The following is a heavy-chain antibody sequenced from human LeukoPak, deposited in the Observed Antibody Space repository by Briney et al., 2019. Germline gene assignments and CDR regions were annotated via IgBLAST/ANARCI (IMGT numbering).Heavy chain of an antibody. Sequence: SVKVSCXASRDTFTRCAFSWVRQAPGQGLEWMGGIIPIDGTANFGQKFQGRVTITADESTSTAYMELSNLRSEDTAIYYCARGRGEMATIKGCAFDIWGQGTMVTVSS. J-gene: IGHJ3*02. CDR3: ARGRGEMATIKGCAFDI. CDR2: IIPIDGTA. D-gene: IGHD5-24*01. V-gene: IGHV1-69*13. CDR1: RDTFTRCA.